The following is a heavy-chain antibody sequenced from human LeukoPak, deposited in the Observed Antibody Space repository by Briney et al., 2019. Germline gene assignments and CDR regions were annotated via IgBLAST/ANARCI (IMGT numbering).Heavy chain of an antibody. V-gene: IGHV3-21*01. CDR3: ARDYSSSSRAFDI. Sequence: GGSLRLSCAASGFTFSSYSMNWVRQAPGKGLEWVSSISSSSSYIYYAYSVKGRFTISRDNAKNSLYLQMSSLRAEDTAVYYCARDYSSSSRAFDIWGQGTMVTVSS. J-gene: IGHJ3*02. D-gene: IGHD6-6*01. CDR2: ISSSSSYI. CDR1: GFTFSSYS.